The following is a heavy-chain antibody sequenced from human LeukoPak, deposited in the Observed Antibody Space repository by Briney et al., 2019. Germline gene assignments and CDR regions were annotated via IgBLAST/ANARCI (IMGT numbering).Heavy chain of an antibody. J-gene: IGHJ4*02. D-gene: IGHD3-10*01. V-gene: IGHV3-48*03. Sequence: GGSLRLSCAASGFNFNTYEMNWARQAPGKGLEWVSYICGRGTTKYYADSVKGRFTISRDNAKNSLYLQMNDLRAEDTAVYYCARDLYYYGSGNFVPGLPDYWGQGTLVTVSS. CDR3: ARDLYYYGSGNFVPGLPDY. CDR2: ICGRGTTK. CDR1: GFNFNTYE.